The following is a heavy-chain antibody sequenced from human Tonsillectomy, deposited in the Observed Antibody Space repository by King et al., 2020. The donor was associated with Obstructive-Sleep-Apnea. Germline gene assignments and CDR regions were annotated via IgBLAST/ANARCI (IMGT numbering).Heavy chain of an antibody. J-gene: IGHJ4*02. CDR2: INPSGGSA. CDR1: GYSFTTYY. V-gene: IGHV1-46*01. CDR3: ARDWARVFNY. D-gene: IGHD7-27*01. Sequence: VQLVESGAEVKKPGASVKVSCKASGYSFTTYYMHWVRQAPGQGLEWMGIINPSGGSASYAQKFQERVTMTSDTSTSTVYMELSSLGSEDTAVYYCARDWARVFNYWGQGTLVTVSS.